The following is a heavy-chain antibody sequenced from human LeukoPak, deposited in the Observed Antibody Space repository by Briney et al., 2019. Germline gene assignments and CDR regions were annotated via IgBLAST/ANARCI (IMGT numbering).Heavy chain of an antibody. Sequence: GGSLRLSCAASGFTFSNYGMHWVRQAPGKGLQWVAVIWYDGYNKYYADSVKGRFTISRDKSKNTLYLQMNSLRAEDTAVYHCARGAVGQDAFDIWGQGTMVTVSS. D-gene: IGHD1-26*01. CDR2: IWYDGYNK. V-gene: IGHV3-33*01. J-gene: IGHJ3*02. CDR3: ARGAVGQDAFDI. CDR1: GFTFSNYG.